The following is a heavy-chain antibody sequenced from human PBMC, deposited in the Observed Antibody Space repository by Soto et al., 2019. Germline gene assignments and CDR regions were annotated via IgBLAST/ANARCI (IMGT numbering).Heavy chain of an antibody. CDR2: ISSSSSTI. D-gene: IGHD2-2*02. J-gene: IGHJ6*03. CDR3: AREHLGYCSSTSCYSRRVDYYYYMDV. V-gene: IGHV3-48*01. Sequence: GGSLRLSCAASGFTFSSYSMNWVRQAPGKGLEWVSYISSSSSTIYYADSVKGRFTISRENAKNSLYLQMNSLRAEDTAVYYCAREHLGYCSSTSCYSRRVDYYYYMDVWGKGTTVTVSS. CDR1: GFTFSSYS.